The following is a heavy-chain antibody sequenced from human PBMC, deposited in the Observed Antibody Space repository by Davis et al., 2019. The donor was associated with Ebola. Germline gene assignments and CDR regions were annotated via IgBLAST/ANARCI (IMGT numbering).Heavy chain of an antibody. V-gene: IGHV3-48*01. J-gene: IGHJ4*02. Sequence: GGSLRPYCAASGFTFSSYSMNWVRQAPGKGLEWVSYISSSSSSIYYADSVKGRFTISRDNSKNSLYLQMNSLRSEDTALYYCGKSDCGGDCRVVDFWGQGTLVTVSA. CDR3: GKSDCGGDCRVVDF. CDR2: ISSSSSSI. D-gene: IGHD2-21*02. CDR1: GFTFSSYS.